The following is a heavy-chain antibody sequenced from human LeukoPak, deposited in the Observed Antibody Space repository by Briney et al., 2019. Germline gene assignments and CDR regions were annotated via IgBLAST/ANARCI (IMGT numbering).Heavy chain of an antibody. CDR2: IYHSGST. Sequence: PSETLSLTCAVSGGSFSSSNWWSWVRQPPGKGLEWIGEIYHSGSTNYNPSLKSRVTISVDKSKNQFSLKLSSVTAADTAVYYCARDSIAVAGHFDYWGQGTLVTVSS. J-gene: IGHJ4*02. D-gene: IGHD6-19*01. CDR3: ARDSIAVAGHFDY. V-gene: IGHV4-4*02. CDR1: GGSFSSSNW.